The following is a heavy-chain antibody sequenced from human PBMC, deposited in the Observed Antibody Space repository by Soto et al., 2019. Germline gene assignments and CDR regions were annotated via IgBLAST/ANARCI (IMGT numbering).Heavy chain of an antibody. Sequence: GGSLRLSCAASGFTFSSYAMSWVRQAPGKGLEWVSAISGSGGSTYYADSVKGRFTISRDNSKNTLYLQMNGLRAEDTAVYYCAKAEEGYCSGGSCYPYYYYMDVWGKGTTVTVSS. J-gene: IGHJ6*03. CDR2: ISGSGGST. CDR1: GFTFSSYA. CDR3: AKAEEGYCSGGSCYPYYYYMDV. V-gene: IGHV3-23*01. D-gene: IGHD2-15*01.